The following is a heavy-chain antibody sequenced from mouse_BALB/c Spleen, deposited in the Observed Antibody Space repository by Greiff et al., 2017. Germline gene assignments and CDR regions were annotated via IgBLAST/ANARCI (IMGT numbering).Heavy chain of an antibody. V-gene: IGHV1S81*02. CDR3: VLYYRYDIAY. J-gene: IGHJ3*01. D-gene: IGHD2-14*01. Sequence: QVQLQQPGAELVKPWASVKLSCKASGYTFTSYWMHWVKQRPGQGLEWIGEINPSNGRTNYNEKFKSKATLTVDKSSSTAYMQLSSLTSEDSAVYYCVLYYRYDIAYWGQGGLVTVSA. CDR2: INPSNGRT. CDR1: GYTFTSYW.